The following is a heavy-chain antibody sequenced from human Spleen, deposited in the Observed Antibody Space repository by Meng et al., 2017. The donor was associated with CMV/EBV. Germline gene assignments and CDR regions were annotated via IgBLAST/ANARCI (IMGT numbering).Heavy chain of an antibody. V-gene: IGHV4-34*01. J-gene: IGHJ4*02. D-gene: IGHD5-24*01. Sequence: SCGLFSCYYSSELRPPPGLCLAWVADPNPRGPGGVHYCSSLQRRLTLSLDPSRHQFSMKLSSVPAAATAVYCCARAHGYLHIPIDYWGQGSLVTVSS. CDR2: PNPRGPGGV. CDR1: CGLFSCYY. CDR3: ARAHGYLHIPIDY.